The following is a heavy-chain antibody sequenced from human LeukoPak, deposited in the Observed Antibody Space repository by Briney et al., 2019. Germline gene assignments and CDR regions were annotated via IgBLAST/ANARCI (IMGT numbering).Heavy chain of an antibody. Sequence: GGSLRLSCAASGFTFSNFYMTWIRQAPGQGLEWVSFISNSGSDIYYSDPVKGRFTVSRDNARNSLYLQMNSLRVEDTAVYYCARDKHPYDYGMDVWGQGTTVTVSS. CDR1: GFTFSNFY. CDR2: ISNSGSDI. J-gene: IGHJ6*02. CDR3: ARDKHPYDYGMDV. V-gene: IGHV3-11*01.